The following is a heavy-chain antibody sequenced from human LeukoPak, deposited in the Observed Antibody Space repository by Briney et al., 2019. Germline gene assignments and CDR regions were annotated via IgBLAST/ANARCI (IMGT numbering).Heavy chain of an antibody. CDR2: ISGSGGST. J-gene: IGHJ6*02. CDR1: GFTFSSYA. V-gene: IGHV3-23*01. CDR3: AKGSSSSWYHYYYYGMDV. Sequence: GGSLRLSCAASGFTFSSYAMSWVRQAPGKGLEWVSAISGSGGSTYYADSVKGRFTISRDNSKNTLCLQMNSLRAEDTAVYYCAKGSSSSWYHYYYYGMDVWGQGTTVTVSS. D-gene: IGHD6-13*01.